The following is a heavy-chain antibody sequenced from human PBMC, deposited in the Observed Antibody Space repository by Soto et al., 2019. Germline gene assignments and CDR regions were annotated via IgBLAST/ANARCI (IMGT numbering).Heavy chain of an antibody. Sequence: QVQLQEAGPGLVKPSQTLSLTCTVSGGSISSGGYYWSWIRQHPGKGLEWIGYIYYSGSTYYNASLKSRVTISVDTSKNQFSLKVGSVTAAATAVYYCARETTPDQGATVVRGVAFDIWGQGTMVTVSS. D-gene: IGHD3-10*01. CDR3: ARETTPDQGATVVRGVAFDI. CDR2: IYYSGST. J-gene: IGHJ3*02. CDR1: GGSISSGGYY. V-gene: IGHV4-31*03.